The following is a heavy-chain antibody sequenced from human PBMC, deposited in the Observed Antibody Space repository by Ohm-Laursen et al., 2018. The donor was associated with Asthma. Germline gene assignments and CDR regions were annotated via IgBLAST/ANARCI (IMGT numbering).Heavy chain of an antibody. J-gene: IGHJ3*01. V-gene: IGHV3-30*18. D-gene: IGHD3-9*01. CDR1: GFTFSSYG. CDR3: AKMEHWFDAFDV. Sequence: SLRLSCAASGFTFSSYGMHWVRQAPGKGLEWVAVISYDGSNKYYADSVKGRFTISRDNSKNTLYLQMNSLRAEDTAVYYCAKMEHWFDAFDVWGHGTVATVPS. CDR2: ISYDGSNK.